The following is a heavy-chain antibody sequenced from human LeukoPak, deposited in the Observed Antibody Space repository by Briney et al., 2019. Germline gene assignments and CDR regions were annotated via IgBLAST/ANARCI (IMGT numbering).Heavy chain of an antibody. CDR3: ANCGGDCYSGDY. Sequence: PGGSPRLSCAASGFTFSSYGMHWVRQAPGKGLEWVAVVGYDGSNQHYGDSVQGRFTISRDNSKNTLYLQMDSLRAEDTAVYYCANCGGDCYSGDYWGQGTLVTVSS. CDR1: GFTFSSYG. D-gene: IGHD2-21*01. J-gene: IGHJ4*02. V-gene: IGHV3-30*18. CDR2: VGYDGSNQ.